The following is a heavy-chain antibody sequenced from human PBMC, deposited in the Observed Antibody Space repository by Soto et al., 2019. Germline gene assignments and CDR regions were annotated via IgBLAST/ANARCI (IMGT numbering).Heavy chain of an antibody. J-gene: IGHJ5*02. CDR3: ARDEGYCSSTSCYTYWFDP. Sequence: GGSLRLSCAASGFTFSSYNMNWVRQAPGKGLEWVSYISSSSSTIYYADSVKGRSTISRDNAKNSLYLQMNSLRDEDTAVYYCARDEGYCSSTSCYTYWFDPWGQGTLVTVSS. CDR1: GFTFSSYN. D-gene: IGHD2-2*02. V-gene: IGHV3-48*02. CDR2: ISSSSSTI.